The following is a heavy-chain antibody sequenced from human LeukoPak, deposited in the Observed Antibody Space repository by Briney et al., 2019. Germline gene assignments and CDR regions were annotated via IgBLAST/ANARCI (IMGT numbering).Heavy chain of an antibody. D-gene: IGHD6-13*01. V-gene: IGHV3-49*04. Sequence: PEGSLRLSCTASGFTFGDYAMSWVRQAPGKGLEWVGFIRSKACGGTTEYAASVKGRFTISRDDSKSIAYLQMNSLKTEDTAVYYCTSPGYSSSWYVDYWGQGTLVTVSS. CDR2: IRSKACGGTT. CDR1: GFTFGDYA. J-gene: IGHJ4*02. CDR3: TSPGYSSSWYVDY.